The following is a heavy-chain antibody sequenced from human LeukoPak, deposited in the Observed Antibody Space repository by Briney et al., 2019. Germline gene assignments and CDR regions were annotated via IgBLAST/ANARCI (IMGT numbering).Heavy chain of an antibody. Sequence: GGSLRLSCAASGFTFSGSAMSWVRQAPGEGLEWVSLISYSGANSYYTDSVRGRFTISRDNAKKSLYLQMNSLRAEDTAVYYCARGLTYFDILTGFHDRLDYFDYWGQGTLVTVSS. D-gene: IGHD3-9*01. J-gene: IGHJ4*02. CDR1: GFTFSGSA. CDR2: ISYSGANS. CDR3: ARGLTYFDILTGFHDRLDYFDY. V-gene: IGHV3-23*01.